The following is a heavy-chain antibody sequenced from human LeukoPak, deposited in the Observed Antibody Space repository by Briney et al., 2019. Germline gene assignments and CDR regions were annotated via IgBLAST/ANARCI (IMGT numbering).Heavy chain of an antibody. V-gene: IGHV1-69*13. CDR1: GGTFSSYA. J-gene: IGHJ4*02. CDR2: IIPIFGTA. Sequence: SVKVSCKASGGTFSSYAISWVRQAPGQGLEWMGGIIPIFGTANYAQKFPGRVTITADESTSTAYMELSSLRSEDTAVYYCARTGGSSWYQYFGFDYWGQGTLVTVSS. CDR3: ARTGGSSWYQYFGFDY. D-gene: IGHD6-13*01.